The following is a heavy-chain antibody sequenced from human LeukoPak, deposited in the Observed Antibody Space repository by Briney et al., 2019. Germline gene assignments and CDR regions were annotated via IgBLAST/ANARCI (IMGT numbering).Heavy chain of an antibody. D-gene: IGHD2-15*01. V-gene: IGHV3-74*01. J-gene: IGHJ4*02. CDR3: ASPNCSGGSCPEDYFDY. Sequence: GGSLRLSCAASGFTFSSYWMHWVRQAPGKGLVWVSRINSDGSSTSYADSVKGRFTISRDNAKNTLYLQMNSLRAEDTAVYYCASPNCSGGSCPEDYFDYWGQGTLVTVSS. CDR2: INSDGSST. CDR1: GFTFSSYW.